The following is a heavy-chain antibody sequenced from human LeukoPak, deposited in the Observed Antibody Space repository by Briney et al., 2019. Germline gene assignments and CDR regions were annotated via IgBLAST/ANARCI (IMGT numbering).Heavy chain of an antibody. CDR2: IYYSGST. D-gene: IGHD3-10*01. CDR1: GGSISSYY. V-gene: IGHV4-59*01. CDR3: ARGRGWFVL. Sequence: PSETLSLTCTVSGGSISSYYWSWIRQPPGKGLEWIGYIYYSGSTNYNPSLKSRVTISVDTSKNQFSLKLSSVTAADTAVYYCARGRGWFVLWGQGTLVTVSS. J-gene: IGHJ4*02.